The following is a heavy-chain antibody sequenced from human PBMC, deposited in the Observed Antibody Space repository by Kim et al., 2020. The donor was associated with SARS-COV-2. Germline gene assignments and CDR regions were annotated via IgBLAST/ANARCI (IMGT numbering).Heavy chain of an antibody. CDR3: ARGRSIFGVVTAPFDP. Sequence: SLNSRVTISGDTSKNQFSLKLSSVTAADTAVYYCARGRSIFGVVTAPFDPWGQGTLVTVSS. J-gene: IGHJ5*02. V-gene: IGHV4-59*09. D-gene: IGHD3-3*01.